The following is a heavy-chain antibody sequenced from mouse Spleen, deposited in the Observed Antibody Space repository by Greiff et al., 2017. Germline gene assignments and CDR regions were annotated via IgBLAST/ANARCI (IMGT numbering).Heavy chain of an antibody. Sequence: EVKLVESGPELVKPGASVKIPCKASGYTFTDYNMDWVKQSHGKSLEWIGDINPNNGGTIYNQKFKGKATLTVDKSSGTAYMELRSLTSEDTAVYYCARPYSYYYAMDYWGQGTSVTVSS. J-gene: IGHJ4*01. CDR3: ARPYSYYYAMDY. CDR2: INPNNGGT. D-gene: IGHD2-10*01. V-gene: IGHV1-18*01. CDR1: GYTFTDYN.